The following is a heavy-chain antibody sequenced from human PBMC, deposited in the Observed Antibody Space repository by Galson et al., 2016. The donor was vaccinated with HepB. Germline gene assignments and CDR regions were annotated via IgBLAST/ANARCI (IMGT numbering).Heavy chain of an antibody. D-gene: IGHD3-10*01. CDR3: VRDGGSGSPYGLDV. CDR1: GFTFSNHD. V-gene: IGHV3-13*05. Sequence: SLRLSCAASGFTFSNHDMHWVRQVRGKGLEWLSVIATTGAPYYSGSVKGRFTISREHAKNSLYLQLNSLRAGDTAVYYCVRDGGSGSPYGLDVWGQGTMVTVSS. CDR2: IATTGAP. J-gene: IGHJ6*02.